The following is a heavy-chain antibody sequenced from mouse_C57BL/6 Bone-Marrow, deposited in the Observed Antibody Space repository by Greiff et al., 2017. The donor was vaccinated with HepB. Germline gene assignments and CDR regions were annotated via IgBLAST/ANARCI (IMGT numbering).Heavy chain of an antibody. CDR1: EYEFPSHD. CDR3: ARGMVTRGVDY. Sequence: EVKLMDSGGGLVQPGESLKLSCESNEYEFPSHDMSWVRKTPEKRLELVAAINSDGGSTYYPDTMERRFIISRDNTKKTLYLQMSSLRSEDTALYYCARGMVTRGVDYWGQGTTLTVSS. D-gene: IGHD2-2*01. V-gene: IGHV5-2*01. J-gene: IGHJ2*01. CDR2: INSDGGST.